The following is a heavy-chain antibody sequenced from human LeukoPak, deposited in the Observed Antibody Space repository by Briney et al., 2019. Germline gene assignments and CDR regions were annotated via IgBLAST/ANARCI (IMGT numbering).Heavy chain of an antibody. V-gene: IGHV3-30-3*01. D-gene: IGHD6-13*01. CDR2: ISYDGSNK. Sequence: GGSLRLSCAASGFTFSSYAMHWDRQAPGKGLEWVAVISYDGSNKYYADSVKGRFTISRDNSKNTLYLQMNSLRAEDTAVYYCARVGGGSSWYDTLYYYYGMDVWGQGTTVTVSS. J-gene: IGHJ6*02. CDR3: ARVGGGSSWYDTLYYYYGMDV. CDR1: GFTFSSYA.